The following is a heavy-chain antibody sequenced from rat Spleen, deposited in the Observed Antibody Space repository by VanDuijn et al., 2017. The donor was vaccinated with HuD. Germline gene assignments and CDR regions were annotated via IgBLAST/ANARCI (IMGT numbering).Heavy chain of an antibody. CDR3: ARHPNNYCWFAY. V-gene: IGHV5-29*01. D-gene: IGHD1-10*01. CDR2: ISYDGSST. Sequence: EVQLVESGGGLVQPGRSLKLSCAASGFTISNYGMAWVCQAPTKGLEWVATISYDGSSTYYRDSVKGRFTISRDNAKSTLYLQMDSLWSEDTATYYSARHPNNYCWFAYWGQGTLVTVSA. CDR1: GFTISNYG. J-gene: IGHJ3*01.